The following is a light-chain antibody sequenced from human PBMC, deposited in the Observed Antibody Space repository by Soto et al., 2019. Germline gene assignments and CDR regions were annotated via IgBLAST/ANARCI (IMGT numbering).Light chain of an antibody. CDR3: LQRSNWPYT. CDR1: QSVSTS. CDR2: DAS. Sequence: EIVLTQSPATLSLSPGQRATLSCRASQSVSTSLAWYQQKPGQAPRLLISDASNRAAGTPARFSGSGSGTDFTPTISSLEPEDFAVYYCLQRSNWPYTFGQGTKLEIK. V-gene: IGKV3-11*01. J-gene: IGKJ2*01.